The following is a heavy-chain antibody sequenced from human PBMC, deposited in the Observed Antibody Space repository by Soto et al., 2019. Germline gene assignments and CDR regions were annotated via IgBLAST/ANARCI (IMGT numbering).Heavy chain of an antibody. CDR2: IYSGGTT. CDR1: GFTVSSSY. CDR3: ARDLRSNPS. Sequence: EVHLVETGGGLIQPGGSLRLSCAASGFTVSSSYMSWVRQAPGKGLEWVSVIYSGGTTYYADSVRGRFTISRDNSKNTLYLQMHGLTADDTAVYYCARDLRSNPSWGQGTLVTVSS. V-gene: IGHV3-53*02. D-gene: IGHD3-10*01. J-gene: IGHJ4*02.